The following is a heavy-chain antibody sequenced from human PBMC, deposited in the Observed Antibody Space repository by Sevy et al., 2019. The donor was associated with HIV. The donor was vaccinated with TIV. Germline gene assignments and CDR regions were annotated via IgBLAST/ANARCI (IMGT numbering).Heavy chain of an antibody. CDR2: ISDISTTI. J-gene: IGHJ4*02. D-gene: IGHD6-13*01. CDR3: ARDPITMAAAGSNHFDY. V-gene: IGHV3-48*02. Sequence: GGSLRLSCAASGFTFSIYSMNWVRQVPGKGLEWVSYISDISTTIYYADSVKGRFTVSRDNAKNSLFLQMHSLRDEDTALYYCARDPITMAAAGSNHFDYWGQGTLFTVSS. CDR1: GFTFSIYS.